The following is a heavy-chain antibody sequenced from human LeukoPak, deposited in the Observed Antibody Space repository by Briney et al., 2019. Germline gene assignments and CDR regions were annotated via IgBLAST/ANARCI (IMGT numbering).Heavy chain of an antibody. CDR3: AKATPILGAAAYYFDY. V-gene: IGHV3-23*01. CDR2: LSPSGVRT. J-gene: IGHJ4*02. Sequence: QTGGSLRLSCAASGFTFTTYAMSWVRQAPGKELEWVSTLSPSGVRTYYTDSVKGRFSISRDNSKNTLYLQMNSLRAEDMAVYYCAKATPILGAAAYYFDYWGQGTLVTVSS. CDR1: GFTFTTYA. D-gene: IGHD1-26*01.